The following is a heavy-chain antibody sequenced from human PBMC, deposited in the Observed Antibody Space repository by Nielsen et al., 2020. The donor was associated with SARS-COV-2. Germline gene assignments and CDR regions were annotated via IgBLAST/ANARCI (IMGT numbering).Heavy chain of an antibody. J-gene: IGHJ5*02. CDR2: FDPEDGET. CDR1: GYKFTTYY. V-gene: IGHV1-24*01. D-gene: IGHD3-3*01. CDR3: ATSTPLVRSAWFDP. Sequence: ASVKVSCKASGYKFTTYYIHWVRQAPGKGLEWMGGFDPEDGETIYAQKFQGRVTMTEDTSTDTAYMELSSLRSEDTAVYYCATSTPLVRSAWFDPWGQGTLVTVSS.